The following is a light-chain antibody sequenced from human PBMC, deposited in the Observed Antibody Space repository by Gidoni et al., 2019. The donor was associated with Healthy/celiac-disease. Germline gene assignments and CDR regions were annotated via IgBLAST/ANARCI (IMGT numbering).Light chain of an antibody. CDR1: SSDVGGYNY. CDR3: SSYTSSSIPYV. J-gene: IGLJ1*01. Sequence: QSALTQPASASGSPGQSITISCTGTSSDVGGYNYVSWYQQHPGKAPKLMIYEVSNRPSGVSNRFSGSKSGNTASLTISGRQAEDEADYYCSSYTSSSIPYVFGTGTKVTVL. V-gene: IGLV2-14*01. CDR2: EVS.